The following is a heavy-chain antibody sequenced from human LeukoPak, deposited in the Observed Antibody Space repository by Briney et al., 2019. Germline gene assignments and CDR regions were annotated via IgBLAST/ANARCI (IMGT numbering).Heavy chain of an antibody. CDR1: GGTFSSYA. CDR2: IIPIFGTA. D-gene: IGHD4-17*01. Sequence: SVKVSCRASGGTFSSYAISWVRQAPGQGLEWMGGIIPIFGTANYAQKFQGRVTITADESTSTAYMELSSLRSEDTAVYYCARATTVIINWFDPWGQGTLVTVSS. J-gene: IGHJ5*02. CDR3: ARATTVIINWFDP. V-gene: IGHV1-69*13.